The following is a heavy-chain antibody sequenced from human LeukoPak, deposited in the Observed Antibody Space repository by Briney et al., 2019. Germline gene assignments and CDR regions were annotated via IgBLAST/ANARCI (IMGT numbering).Heavy chain of an antibody. Sequence: PGGSLRLSCAASGFTVSSNYMSWVRQAPGKGLEWVSVIYSGGSTYYADSVKGRFTISRDNAKNSLYLQMNSLRAEDTAVYYCARDWRFYYWGQGTLVTVSS. V-gene: IGHV3-53*01. CDR3: ARDWRFYY. J-gene: IGHJ4*02. D-gene: IGHD1-1*01. CDR1: GFTVSSNY. CDR2: IYSGGST.